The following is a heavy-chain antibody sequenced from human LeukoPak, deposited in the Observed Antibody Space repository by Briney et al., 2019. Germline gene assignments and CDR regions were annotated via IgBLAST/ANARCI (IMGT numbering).Heavy chain of an antibody. CDR2: ISSSSSYI. CDR1: GFTFSSYS. Sequence: GGSLRLSCAASGFTFSSYSMNWVRQAPGKWLEWVSSISSSSSYIYYADSVKGRFTISRDNAKNSLYLHVNSLRAEDTAVFYCARGYATAFDSWGQGALVTVSS. J-gene: IGHJ4*02. CDR3: ARGYATAFDS. D-gene: IGHD2-2*01. V-gene: IGHV3-21*01.